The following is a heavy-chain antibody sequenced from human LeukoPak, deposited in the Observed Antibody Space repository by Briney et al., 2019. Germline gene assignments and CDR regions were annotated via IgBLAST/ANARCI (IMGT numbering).Heavy chain of an antibody. J-gene: IGHJ6*03. CDR2: ISYDGSNK. CDR1: GFTFSSYA. CDR3: AKQMTTGYYFYYMDV. Sequence: GGSLRLSCAASGFTFSSYAVHWVRQAPGKGLEWVAVISYDGSNKYYADSVKGRFTISRDNSKNTLNLQMNSLRAEDTAVYYCAKQMTTGYYFYYMDVWGKGTTVTVSS. D-gene: IGHD4-11*01. V-gene: IGHV3-30-3*02.